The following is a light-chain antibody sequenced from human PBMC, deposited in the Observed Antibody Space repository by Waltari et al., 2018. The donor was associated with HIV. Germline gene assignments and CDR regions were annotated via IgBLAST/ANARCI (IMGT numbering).Light chain of an antibody. Sequence: EIVLTQSPGTLSLSPGERATLSCRASQSFGSGYLAWFQHKPGQAPRLLISGASTRATGGPDRFSGSGSETDFTLTISRLESEDFAVYYCQQYASCPFSFGPGTKVEIK. CDR3: QQYASCPFS. J-gene: IGKJ3*01. V-gene: IGKV3-20*01. CDR1: QSFGSGY. CDR2: GAS.